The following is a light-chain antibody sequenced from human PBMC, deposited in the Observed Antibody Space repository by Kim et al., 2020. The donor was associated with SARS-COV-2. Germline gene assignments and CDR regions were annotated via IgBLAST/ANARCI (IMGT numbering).Light chain of an antibody. Sequence: ASVGDRVTMTCRASQGISSWLAWYQQTPGKAPKLLIYAASNLQSGVPSRFSGSGSGTDFTLTINSLQPEDFATYYCQQATHFPLTFGQGTKVDIK. J-gene: IGKJ1*01. CDR1: QGISSW. V-gene: IGKV1-12*01. CDR3: QQATHFPLT. CDR2: AAS.